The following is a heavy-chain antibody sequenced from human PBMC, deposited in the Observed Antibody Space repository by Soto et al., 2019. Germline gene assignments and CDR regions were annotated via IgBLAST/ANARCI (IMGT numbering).Heavy chain of an antibody. CDR2: IAPSDSYT. Sequence: GXSLKISCKGSGYSFPSYWITWVRQMPGQGLEWMGRIAPSDSYTNYSPSFQGHVTISADKSIGTAYLQWSSLKASDTAVYYCARALWGPAGHINWFDPWGQGTLVTVSS. CDR1: GYSFPSYW. D-gene: IGHD2-2*01. V-gene: IGHV5-10-1*01. J-gene: IGHJ5*02. CDR3: ARALWGPAGHINWFDP.